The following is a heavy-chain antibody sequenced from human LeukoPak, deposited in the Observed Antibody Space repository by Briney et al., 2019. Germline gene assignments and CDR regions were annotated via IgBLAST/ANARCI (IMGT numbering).Heavy chain of an antibody. CDR1: GFTFSSYE. J-gene: IGHJ4*02. V-gene: IGHV3-48*03. CDR2: ISSSGSTI. Sequence: GGSLRLSCAASGFTFSSYEMNWVRQAPGKGLEWVSYISSSGSTIYYADSVKGQFTISRDNAKNSLYLQMNSLRAEDTAVYYCARDLPGRGYRYGYYFDYWGQGTLVTVSS. D-gene: IGHD5-18*01. CDR3: ARDLPGRGYRYGYYFDY.